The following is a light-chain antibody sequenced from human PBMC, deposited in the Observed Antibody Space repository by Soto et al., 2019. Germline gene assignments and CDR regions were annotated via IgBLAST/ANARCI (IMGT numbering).Light chain of an antibody. CDR1: SSNIGNNY. CDR3: GTWDSSLRDVV. CDR2: DNN. V-gene: IGLV1-51*01. J-gene: IGLJ2*01. Sequence: QSVLTQPPSVSAAPGQKVTISCSGSSSNIGNNYVSWYQQLPGTAPKLLIYDNNKRPSGIPDRFSGSKSGTSATLGITGLQTGDEADYYCGTWDSSLRDVVFGGGTKSPS.